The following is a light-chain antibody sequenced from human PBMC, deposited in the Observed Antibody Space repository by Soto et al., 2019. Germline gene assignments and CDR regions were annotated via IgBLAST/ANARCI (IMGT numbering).Light chain of an antibody. Sequence: QSALTQPRSVSGSPGQSVTISCTGTSSDVGGYDYVSWYQQHPGKAPKLMIFDVNKRPSGVPDRFSGSKSGNTAFLTLSGLQAEYEADYSCFSYAGSRVFGGGTKLTVL. CDR3: FSYAGSRV. J-gene: IGLJ3*02. CDR1: SSDVGGYDY. CDR2: DVN. V-gene: IGLV2-11*01.